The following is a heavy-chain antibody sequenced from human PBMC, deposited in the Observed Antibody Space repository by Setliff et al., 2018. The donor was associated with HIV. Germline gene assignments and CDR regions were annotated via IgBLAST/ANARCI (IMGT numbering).Heavy chain of an antibody. D-gene: IGHD6-13*01. J-gene: IGHJ4*02. Sequence: GESLKISCKGSGYSFTSYWIGWVRQMPGKGLEWMGIIYPGDSDTRYSPSFQGQVTLSADKSISTAYLQWSSLKASDTAMYYCARHLIPGDPRYSSSWYYWGQGTLVTVYS. V-gene: IGHV5-51*01. CDR2: IYPGDSDT. CDR3: ARHLIPGDPRYSSSWYY. CDR1: GYSFTSYW.